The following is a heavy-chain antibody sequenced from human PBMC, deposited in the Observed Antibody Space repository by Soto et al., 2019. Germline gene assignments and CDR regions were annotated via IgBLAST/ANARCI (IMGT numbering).Heavy chain of an antibody. Sequence: PGGSLRLSCAASGFTFGNHWMHWVRQAPGKGLEWVSRMNSDGSTTNYADSVKGRFTVSRDNAKNTLYLQMNSLGAEDTAVYYCATAEVDYWGPGTLVTVSS. J-gene: IGHJ4*02. CDR2: MNSDGSTT. V-gene: IGHV3-74*01. CDR1: GFTFGNHW. CDR3: ATAEVDY.